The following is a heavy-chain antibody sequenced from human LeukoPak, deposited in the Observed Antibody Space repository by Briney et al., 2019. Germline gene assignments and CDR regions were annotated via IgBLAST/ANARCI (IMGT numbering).Heavy chain of an antibody. J-gene: IGHJ3*02. D-gene: IGHD3-10*01. CDR1: GFTFSSYL. CDR3: ARVSYYYYGSGSYSQDAFDI. V-gene: IGHV3-7*01. Sequence: PGGSLRLSCAAAGFTFSSYLMSLVREAPGEGVEWVANIKQDGSEKYYVDSVKGRFTISRDNAKNPLYLQMNSLRAENTAVYYCARVSYYYYGSGSYSQDAFDIWGQGTMVTVSS. CDR2: IKQDGSEK.